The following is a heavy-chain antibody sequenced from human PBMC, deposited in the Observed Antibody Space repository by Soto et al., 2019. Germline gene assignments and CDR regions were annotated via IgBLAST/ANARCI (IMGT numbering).Heavy chain of an antibody. CDR3: ARDYGSGTYRGGWFDP. D-gene: IGHD3-10*01. CDR2: IIPIFGTA. V-gene: IGHV1-69*13. Sequence: ASVKVSCKASGGTFSSYAISWVRQAPGQGLEWMGGIIPIFGTANYAQKFQGRVTITADESTSTAYMELSSLRSEDTAVYYCARDYGSGTYRGGWFDPWGQGTLVTVSS. J-gene: IGHJ5*02. CDR1: GGTFSSYA.